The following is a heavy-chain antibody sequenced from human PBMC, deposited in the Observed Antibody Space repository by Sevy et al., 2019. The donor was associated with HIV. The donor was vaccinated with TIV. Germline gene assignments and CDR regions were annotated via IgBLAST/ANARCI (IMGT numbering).Heavy chain of an antibody. CDR2: INADTGET. CDR3: ARAHQVPPRQYYYYFGMDV. CDR1: GYVFSNYG. J-gene: IGHJ6*02. Sequence: ASVKVSCKTSGYVFSNYGISWVRQAPGQGLEWMGWINADTGETDYVQKVQGRVTMTRDTSTNTAYMKLRNLKFDDTAVYFCARAHQVPPRQYYYYFGMDVWGQGTTVTVSS. V-gene: IGHV1-18*01. D-gene: IGHD2-2*01.